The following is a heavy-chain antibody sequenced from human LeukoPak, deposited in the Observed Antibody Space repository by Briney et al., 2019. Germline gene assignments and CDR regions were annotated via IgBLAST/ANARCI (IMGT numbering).Heavy chain of an antibody. D-gene: IGHD5-18*01. V-gene: IGHV3-9*01. CDR2: ISWNSGSI. Sequence: GGSLRLSCAASGFTFDDYAMHWVRQAPGKGLEWVSGISWNSGSIGYADSVKGRFTISRDNAKNSLYLQMNSLRAEDTALYYCARTPTLYSYGYNYFDYWGQGTLVTVSS. CDR1: GFTFDDYA. J-gene: IGHJ4*02. CDR3: ARTPTLYSYGYNYFDY.